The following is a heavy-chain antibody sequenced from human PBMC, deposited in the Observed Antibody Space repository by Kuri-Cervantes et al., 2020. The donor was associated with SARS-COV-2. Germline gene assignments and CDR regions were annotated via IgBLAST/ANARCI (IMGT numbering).Heavy chain of an antibody. CDR1: GGSISGSSYY. V-gene: IGHV4-39*01. J-gene: IGHJ4*02. Sequence: SETLSLTCAVSGGSISGSSYYWGWIRQPPGKGLEWIGSIYYSGSTYYNPYLKSRVTISVDTSKNQFSLKLSSVTAADTAVYYCAKASIVGATYFDYWGQGTLVTVSS. CDR2: IYYSGST. D-gene: IGHD1-26*01. CDR3: AKASIVGATYFDY.